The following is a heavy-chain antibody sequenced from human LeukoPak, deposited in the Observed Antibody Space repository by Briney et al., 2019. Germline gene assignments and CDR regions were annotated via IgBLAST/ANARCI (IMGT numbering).Heavy chain of an antibody. J-gene: IGHJ6*01. CDR3: EKWATVTNYYYYSMEV. CDR2: INPNSGNT. CDR1: GYTLTSYD. Sequence: ASVKVSCKASGYTLTSYDINWVRQATGQGLEWMGWINPNSGNTGYAQKFQGRVTITRNTSISTAYMELSSLRSEDTAVYYCEKWATVTNYYYYSMEVWGEGAPVTVSS. V-gene: IGHV1-8*03. D-gene: IGHD4-17*01.